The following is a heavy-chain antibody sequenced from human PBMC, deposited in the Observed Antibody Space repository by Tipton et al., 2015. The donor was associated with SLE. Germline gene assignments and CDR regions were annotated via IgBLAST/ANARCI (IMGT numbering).Heavy chain of an antibody. V-gene: IGHV4-59*01. CDR2: IYYSGST. Sequence: LRLSCSVSGGSISGSYWSWIRQPPRKGLEWIGYIYYSGSTNYNPSLKSRVTISVDTSKNQFSLKLSSVAAADTAVYYCARDYGYCSSTSCYPWYFDLWGRGTLVTVSS. J-gene: IGHJ2*01. CDR1: GGSISGSY. CDR3: ARDYGYCSSTSCYPWYFDL. D-gene: IGHD2-2*01.